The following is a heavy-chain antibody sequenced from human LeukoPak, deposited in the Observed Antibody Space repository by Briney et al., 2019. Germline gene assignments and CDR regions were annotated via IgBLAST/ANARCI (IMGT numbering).Heavy chain of an antibody. V-gene: IGHV4-59*01. CDR3: ARATVTGFHFDY. CDR2: ISYSGST. CDR1: GGSISRYY. J-gene: IGHJ4*02. D-gene: IGHD4-17*01. Sequence: SETLSLTCTVSGGSISRYYWNWIRQPPGKGLEWIGYISYSGSTNYNPSLKSRVTISVDTSENQFSLRLSFVTAADTAVYYCARATVTGFHFDYWGQGTLVTVSS.